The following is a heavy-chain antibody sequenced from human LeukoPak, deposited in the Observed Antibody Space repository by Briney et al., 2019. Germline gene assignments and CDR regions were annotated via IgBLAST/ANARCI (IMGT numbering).Heavy chain of an antibody. V-gene: IGHV1-46*01. D-gene: IGHD3-3*01. CDR1: GYPFTSYS. CDR3: AREYDQTYYFDY. J-gene: IGHJ4*02. CDR2: IWVSGGNT. Sequence: GASVRLSCKPSGYPFTSYSIHWVRQAPGQGLEYMGIIWVSGGNTNYPQKFQGRVTMTRDISTSTVFMDPDRLTSEDTAVYYCAREYDQTYYFDYWGLGTLVTVSS.